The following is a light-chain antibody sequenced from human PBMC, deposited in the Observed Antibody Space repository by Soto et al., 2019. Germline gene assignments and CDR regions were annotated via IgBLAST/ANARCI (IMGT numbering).Light chain of an antibody. Sequence: DIQMTQSPSSLSASVGDRVTITCRASQSISSYLTWYQQKPGKAPKLLIYAASSLQSGVPSRFSGSGSGTDLTLTISSLQPEDFATYYCQQSYSTPWYTFGQGTKLEIK. J-gene: IGKJ2*01. CDR3: QQSYSTPWYT. CDR2: AAS. V-gene: IGKV1-39*01. CDR1: QSISSY.